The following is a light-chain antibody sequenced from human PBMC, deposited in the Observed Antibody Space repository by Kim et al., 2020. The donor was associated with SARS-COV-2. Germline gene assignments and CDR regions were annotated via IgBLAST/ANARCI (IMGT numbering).Light chain of an antibody. CDR3: CSYAGSNTWV. Sequence: QSALTQPRSVSGSPGQSVIISCTGTSSDVGGYNHVSWYQQHPDKAPKFMIYDVNQRPSGVSDRFSGSKSGNTASLSISGLQAEDEADYCCCSYAGSNTWVFGGGTQLTVL. V-gene: IGLV2-11*01. CDR1: SSDVGGYNH. CDR2: DVN. J-gene: IGLJ3*02.